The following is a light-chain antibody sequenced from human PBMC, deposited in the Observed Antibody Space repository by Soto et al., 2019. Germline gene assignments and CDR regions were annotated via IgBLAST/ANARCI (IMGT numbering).Light chain of an antibody. CDR2: DVS. J-gene: IGLJ2*01. CDR1: SSDVGGYNY. Sequence: QSALTQPASVSGSPGQSITISCTGTSSDVGGYNYVSWDQQHPGKAPKLMMYDVSNRPSGVSNRFSGSKSGNTASLTIAGLQAEDEADYYGSSDTRSITLGVFGGGTQLPVL. V-gene: IGLV2-14*01. CDR3: SSDTRSITLGV.